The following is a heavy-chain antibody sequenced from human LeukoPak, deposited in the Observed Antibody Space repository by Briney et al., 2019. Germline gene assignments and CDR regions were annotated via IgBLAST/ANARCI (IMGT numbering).Heavy chain of an antibody. Sequence: GGSLRLSCATSGFTFSSYAMSWVRQAPGKGLEWVSAISGSGGSTYYADSVKGRFTISRDNSKNTLYLQMNSLRAEDTAAYYCAKDDTHHSGYDWGQGTLVTVSS. V-gene: IGHV3-23*01. D-gene: IGHD5-12*01. J-gene: IGHJ4*02. CDR2: ISGSGGST. CDR3: AKDDTHHSGYD. CDR1: GFTFSSYA.